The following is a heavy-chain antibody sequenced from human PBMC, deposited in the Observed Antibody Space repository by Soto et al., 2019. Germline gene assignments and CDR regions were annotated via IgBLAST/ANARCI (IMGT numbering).Heavy chain of an antibody. V-gene: IGHV3-23*01. Sequence: EVQLLESGGGLVQPGGALRLSCAASGFTFSSYAMSWVRQAPGKGLEWVSAISGSGGSTYYADSVKGRFTISRDNSKNTLYLQLNSLRAEDTAVYYCAHSITARLGYWGQGTLVTVSA. CDR3: AHSITARLGY. J-gene: IGHJ4*02. CDR1: GFTFSSYA. D-gene: IGHD6-6*01. CDR2: ISGSGGST.